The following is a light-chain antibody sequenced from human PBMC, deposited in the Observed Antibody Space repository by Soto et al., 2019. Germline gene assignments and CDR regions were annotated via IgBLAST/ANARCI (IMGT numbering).Light chain of an antibody. CDR3: QQSHTTLPT. J-gene: IGKJ5*01. CDR1: QSISSD. CDR2: TIS. V-gene: IGKV1-39*01. Sequence: DIHMTQSASSMSASVGYSFTITCGASQSISSDLNWYQQKPGKAPNLLIYTISSLQSGVPSRFSGSGSGTDFTLTISSLPPEDFETYYCQQSHTTLPTFGQGTRLEIK.